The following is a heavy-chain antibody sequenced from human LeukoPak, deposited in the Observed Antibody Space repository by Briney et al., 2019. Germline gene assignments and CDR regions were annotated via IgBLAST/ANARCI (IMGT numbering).Heavy chain of an antibody. CDR1: GYTFTGYY. J-gene: IGHJ4*02. D-gene: IGHD3-3*01. Sequence: ASVKVSCKASGYTFTGYYMHWVRQAPGQGLEWMGWINPNSGGTNYAQKFQGRVTMTRDTPISTAYMELSRLRSDDTAVYYCARVGDFWSGYYFDYWGQGTLVTVSS. V-gene: IGHV1-2*02. CDR2: INPNSGGT. CDR3: ARVGDFWSGYYFDY.